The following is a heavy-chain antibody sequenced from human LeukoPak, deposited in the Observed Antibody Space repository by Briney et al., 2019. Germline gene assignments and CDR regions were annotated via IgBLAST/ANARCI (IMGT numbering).Heavy chain of an antibody. CDR3: ARLLVRGVMDFDY. CDR1: GYTFTSYY. Sequence: ASVKVSCKASGYTFTSYYTHWVRQAPGQGLEWMGIINPSGGSTSYAQKFQGRVTMTRDTSPSTVYMELSSLRSEDTAVYYCARLLVRGVMDFDYWGQGTLVTVSS. CDR2: INPSGGST. V-gene: IGHV1-46*01. J-gene: IGHJ4*02. D-gene: IGHD3-10*01.